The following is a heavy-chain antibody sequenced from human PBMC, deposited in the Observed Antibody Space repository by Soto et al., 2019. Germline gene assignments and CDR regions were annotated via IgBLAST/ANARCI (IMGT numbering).Heavy chain of an antibody. Sequence: ASVKVSCKASGGTFSSYTISWVRQAPGQGLEWMGRIIPILGIANYAQKFQGRVTITADKSTSTAYMELSSLRSEDTAVYYCAREGLRYGDYADAFDIWGQGTMVTVSS. V-gene: IGHV1-69*04. CDR3: AREGLRYGDYADAFDI. CDR2: IIPILGIA. CDR1: GGTFSSYT. J-gene: IGHJ3*02. D-gene: IGHD4-17*01.